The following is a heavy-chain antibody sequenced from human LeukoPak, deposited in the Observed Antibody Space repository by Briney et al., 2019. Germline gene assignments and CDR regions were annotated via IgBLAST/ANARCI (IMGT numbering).Heavy chain of an antibody. V-gene: IGHV4-59*12. CDR3: ASARIAAAGTFDY. CDR2: IYYSGST. CDR1: GGSISSYY. Sequence: SETLSLTCTVSGGSISSYYWSWIRQPPGKGLEWIGYIYYSGSTNYNPSLKSRVTMSVDTSKNQFSLKLSSVTAADTAVYYCASARIAAAGTFDYWGQGTLVTVSS. D-gene: IGHD6-13*01. J-gene: IGHJ4*02.